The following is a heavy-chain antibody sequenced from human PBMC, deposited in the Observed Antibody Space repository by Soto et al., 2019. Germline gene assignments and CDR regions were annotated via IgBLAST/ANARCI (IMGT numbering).Heavy chain of an antibody. CDR3: ARGEGRLVGTWFDP. J-gene: IGHJ5*02. Sequence: QVQLQQWGAGLLKPSETLSLTCDVYGGSFSRYYWNWIRQPPGKGLEWLGGNNHSGSTNYNPSLETRVSITLDTSKTQLYMKLPSVTAADKAVYYCARGEGRLVGTWFDPWGQGSLVTVSA. V-gene: IGHV4-34*01. D-gene: IGHD5-12*01. CDR2: NNHSGST. CDR1: GGSFSRYY.